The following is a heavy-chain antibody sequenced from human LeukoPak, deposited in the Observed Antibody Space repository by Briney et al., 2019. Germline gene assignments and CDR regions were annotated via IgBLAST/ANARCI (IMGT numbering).Heavy chain of an antibody. D-gene: IGHD3-3*01. CDR2: VYYSGHT. Sequence: SETLSLTCTVSGGSIISSTHYWGWIRQPPGKGLEWIGSVYYSGHTYYNPSLRSRVSIPVDASKNQFSLTLSSVTAADTAVYYCARHQEGITTFGVRDYYMDVWGQGTLVTVSS. V-gene: IGHV4-39*01. CDR3: ARHQEGITTFGVRDYYMDV. J-gene: IGHJ4*02. CDR1: GGSIISSTHY.